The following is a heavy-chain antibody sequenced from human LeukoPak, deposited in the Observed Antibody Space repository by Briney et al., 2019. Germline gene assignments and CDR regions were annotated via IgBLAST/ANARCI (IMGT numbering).Heavy chain of an antibody. Sequence: GGSLRLSRAASGFTFTSYLMSWVRQAPGKGLEWVANIKQDGSEKYYVDSVKGRFTISRDNAKNSLYLQMNSLRAGDTAVYYCARRRYYYDSSGYYYQTYYLDYWGQGTLVTVSS. J-gene: IGHJ4*02. CDR1: GFTFTSYL. CDR3: ARRRYYYDSSGYYYQTYYLDY. V-gene: IGHV3-7*01. D-gene: IGHD3-22*01. CDR2: IKQDGSEK.